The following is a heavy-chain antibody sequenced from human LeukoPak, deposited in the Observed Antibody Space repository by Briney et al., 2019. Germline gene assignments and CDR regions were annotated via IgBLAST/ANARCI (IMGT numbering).Heavy chain of an antibody. D-gene: IGHD3-10*01. J-gene: IGHJ5*01. V-gene: IGHV4-39*07. Sequence: PSETLSLTCTVSGGSISKSDYFWARIRQPPGKGLEWVASISYSGNTFYNASFKSQATISRDTSKNQFSLKLTSLTAADTAVHYCARVRTGSQRDSWGRGTLVIVSS. CDR3: ARVRTGSQRDS. CDR2: ISYSGNT. CDR1: GGSISKSDYF.